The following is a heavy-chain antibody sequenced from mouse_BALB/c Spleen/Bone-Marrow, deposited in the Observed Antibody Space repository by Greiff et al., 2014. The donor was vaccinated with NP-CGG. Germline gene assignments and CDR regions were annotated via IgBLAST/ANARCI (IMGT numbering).Heavy chain of an antibody. CDR2: IYYSGTI. J-gene: IGHJ2*01. Sequence: EVKLVESGPGLVKPSQTVSLTCTVTGISITTGNYRWSWIRQFPGNKLEWIGYIYYSGTITYNPSLTSRTTITRDTSKNQFFLEMNSLTAEDTATYYGARDGNYDGYFDYWGQGTTLTVSS. D-gene: IGHD2-1*01. CDR1: GISITTGNYR. CDR3: ARDGNYDGYFDY. V-gene: IGHV3-5*02.